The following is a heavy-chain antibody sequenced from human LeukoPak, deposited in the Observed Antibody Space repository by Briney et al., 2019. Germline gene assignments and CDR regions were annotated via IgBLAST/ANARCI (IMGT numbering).Heavy chain of an antibody. CDR3: ARDVYFYDSSGYYYCPFDY. D-gene: IGHD3-22*01. CDR1: GFTVSSNY. V-gene: IGHV3-66*01. Sequence: GGSVRLSCAASGFTVSSNYMSWVRQAPGKGLEWVSVIYSGGSTYYADSVKGRFTISRDNAKNSLYLQMNSLRAEDTAVYYCARDVYFYDSSGYYYCPFDYWGQGSLVTVSS. J-gene: IGHJ4*02. CDR2: IYSGGST.